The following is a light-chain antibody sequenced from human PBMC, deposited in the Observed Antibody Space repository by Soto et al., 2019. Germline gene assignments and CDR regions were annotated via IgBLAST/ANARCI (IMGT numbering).Light chain of an antibody. V-gene: IGKV3-20*01. J-gene: IGKJ1*01. CDR2: ATS. CDR1: QTVSITY. Sequence: VLTQSPGTLSLSPGESATLSCRASQTVSITYLTWYQQKPGQAPRLLIYATSTRATGIPDRFSGSGAVTDFTLTISRLEPEDVAVYYCQQSGISPWTFGQGTKVEIK. CDR3: QQSGISPWT.